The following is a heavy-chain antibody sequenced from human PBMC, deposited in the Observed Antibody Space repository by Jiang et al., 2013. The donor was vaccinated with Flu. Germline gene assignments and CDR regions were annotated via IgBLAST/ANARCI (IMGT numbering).Heavy chain of an antibody. CDR3: AKGKRNGSGSYRDY. CDR1: GFTFSSYA. J-gene: IGHJ4*02. CDR2: ISGSGGST. V-gene: IGHV3-23*01. Sequence: QLLESGGGLVQPGGSLRLSCAASGFTFSSYAMSWVRQAPGKGLEWVSAISGSGGSTYYADSVKGRFTISRDNSKNTLYLQMNSLRAEDTAVYYCAKGKRNGSGSYRDYWGQGTLVTVSS. D-gene: IGHD3-10*01.